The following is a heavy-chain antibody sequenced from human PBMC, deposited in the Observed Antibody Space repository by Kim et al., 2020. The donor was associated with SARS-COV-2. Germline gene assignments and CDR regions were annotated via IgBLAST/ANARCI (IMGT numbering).Heavy chain of an antibody. J-gene: IGHJ6*02. V-gene: IGHV3-7*01. D-gene: IGHD3-10*01. CDR3: AREDLSYPYYYYGMDV. CDR1: GFTFSSYW. CDR2: IKQDGSEK. Sequence: GGSLRLSCAASGFTFSSYWMSWVRQAPGKGLEWVANIKQDGSEKYYVDSVKGRFTISRDNAKNSLYLQMNSLRAEDTAVYYCAREDLSYPYYYYGMDVWGQGTTVTVSS.